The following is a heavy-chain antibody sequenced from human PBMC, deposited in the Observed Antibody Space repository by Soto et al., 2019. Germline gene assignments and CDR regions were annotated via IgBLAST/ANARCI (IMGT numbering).Heavy chain of an antibody. D-gene: IGHD3-22*01. Sequence: GGSLRLSCAASGFTFSSYAMHWVRQAPGKGLEWVAVISYDGSNKYYADSVKGRFTISRDNSKNTLYLQMNSLRAEDTAVYYCACDSSGYYYYYGMDVWGQGT. V-gene: IGHV3-30-3*01. CDR3: ACDSSGYYYYYGMDV. CDR2: ISYDGSNK. J-gene: IGHJ6*02. CDR1: GFTFSSYA.